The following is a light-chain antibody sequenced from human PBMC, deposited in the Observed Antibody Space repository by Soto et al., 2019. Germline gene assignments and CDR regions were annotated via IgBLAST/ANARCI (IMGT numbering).Light chain of an antibody. CDR3: QQSDSYPYT. CDR1: QSITNY. J-gene: IGKJ2*01. V-gene: IGKV1-39*01. Sequence: DIQMTQSPSSLSVSVGDRVTITCRASQSITNYLNWYQQKPGKAPKLLVYAASSLQSGVPSRFSGNGSGTYFTLTISSLQPEDFATYYCQQSDSYPYTFGRGTKLELK. CDR2: AAS.